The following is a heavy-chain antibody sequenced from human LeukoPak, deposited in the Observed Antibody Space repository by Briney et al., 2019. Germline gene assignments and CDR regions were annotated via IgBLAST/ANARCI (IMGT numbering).Heavy chain of an antibody. Sequence: PSETLSLTCTVSGGSISSYYWSWIRQPPGKGLEWIGYIYTSGSTNYNPSLKSRVTISVDTSKNQFSLKLSSVTAADTAVYYCARGLYYDFWSGPFDPWGQGTLVTVSS. CDR2: IYTSGST. CDR1: GGSISSYY. V-gene: IGHV4-4*09. D-gene: IGHD3-3*01. J-gene: IGHJ5*02. CDR3: ARGLYYDFWSGPFDP.